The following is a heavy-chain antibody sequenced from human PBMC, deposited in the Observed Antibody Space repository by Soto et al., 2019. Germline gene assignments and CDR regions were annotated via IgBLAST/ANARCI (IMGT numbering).Heavy chain of an antibody. Sequence: QVQLVESGGGVVQPGRSLRLSCAASGFTFSNYGMHWVRQAPGKGLEWVAVIWYDGSNKYYADSVKGRFTISRDNSKNTLDLQMTSLRAEDTAVYYCAREDYGDSHDYWGQGTLVTVSS. CDR3: AREDYGDSHDY. CDR2: IWYDGSNK. D-gene: IGHD4-17*01. J-gene: IGHJ4*02. CDR1: GFTFSNYG. V-gene: IGHV3-33*01.